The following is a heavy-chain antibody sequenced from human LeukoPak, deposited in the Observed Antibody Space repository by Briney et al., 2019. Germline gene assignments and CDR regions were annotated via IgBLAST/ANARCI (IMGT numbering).Heavy chain of an antibody. CDR3: AKEIVVVVAATAY. Sequence: GGSLRLSCAASGFTFSGYWIHWVRQAPGKGLEWVSRINPNGRTTTYADSVKGRFTISRDNAKNTVYLQMNSLRAEDTAVYYCAKEIVVVVAATAYWGQGTLVTVSS. D-gene: IGHD2-15*01. CDR2: INPNGRTT. CDR1: GFTFSGYW. J-gene: IGHJ4*02. V-gene: IGHV3-74*01.